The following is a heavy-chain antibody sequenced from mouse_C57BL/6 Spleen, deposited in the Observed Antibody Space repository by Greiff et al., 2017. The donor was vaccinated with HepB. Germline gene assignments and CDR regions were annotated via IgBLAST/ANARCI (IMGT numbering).Heavy chain of an antibody. CDR1: GYTFTSYW. D-gene: IGHD1-1*01. V-gene: IGHV1-53*01. CDR3: ARWTATVVAVDY. J-gene: IGHJ4*01. Sequence: QVQLLQPGTDLVKPGASVKLSCKASGYTFTSYWMPWVKQRPGQGLEWIGDINPSNGGTNYNEKFKSKATLTVDKSSSTAYMQLSSLTSEDSAVYYSARWTATVVAVDYWGQGTAVTVSS. CDR2: INPSNGGT.